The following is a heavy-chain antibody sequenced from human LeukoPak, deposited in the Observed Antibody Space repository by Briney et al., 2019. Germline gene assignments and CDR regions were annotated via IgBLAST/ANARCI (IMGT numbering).Heavy chain of an antibody. D-gene: IGHD6-19*01. CDR2: ISSSGSTI. J-gene: IGHJ3*02. CDR1: GFTFSSYE. V-gene: IGHV3-48*03. Sequence: PGGSLRLSCAASGFTFSSYEMNWVRQAPGKGLEWVSYISSSGSTIYYADSVKGRFTISRDNAKNSLYLQMNSLRAEDTAVYYCAREAGYSSGWYRGRAFDIWGQGTMVTVSS. CDR3: AREAGYSSGWYRGRAFDI.